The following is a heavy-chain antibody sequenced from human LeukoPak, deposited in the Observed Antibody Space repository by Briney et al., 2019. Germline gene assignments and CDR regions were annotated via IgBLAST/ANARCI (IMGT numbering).Heavy chain of an antibody. CDR1: GFTFSTYA. CDR2: ISYDGSYK. D-gene: IGHD6-19*01. Sequence: GGSLRLSCAASGFTFSTYAMHWVRQALGKGLEWVAVISYDGSYKYYADSVKGRFSISRDNSKKTLYLQMSSLRDEDTAVYYCAGVSESGWYYFDYWGQGTLVTVSS. CDR3: AGVSESGWYYFDY. V-gene: IGHV3-30*03. J-gene: IGHJ4*02.